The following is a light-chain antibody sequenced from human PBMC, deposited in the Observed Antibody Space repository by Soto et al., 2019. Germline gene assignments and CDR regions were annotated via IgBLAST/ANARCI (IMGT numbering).Light chain of an antibody. Sequence: DIQMTQSPSSLSASVGDRVTITCRASQSISSNLNWYQQKPGKAPKLLIYTAASLQSGVPSRFSGSGSGTDFALTIASLQLEDFATYCCKQSKSLPLTFGQGTKVDIK. CDR3: KQSKSLPLT. CDR2: TAA. J-gene: IGKJ1*01. V-gene: IGKV1-39*01. CDR1: QSISSN.